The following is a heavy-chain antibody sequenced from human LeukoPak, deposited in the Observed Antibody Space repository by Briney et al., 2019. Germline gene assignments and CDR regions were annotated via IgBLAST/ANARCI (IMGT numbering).Heavy chain of an antibody. J-gene: IGHJ4*02. V-gene: IGHV3-64*01. CDR1: GFTFSSYA. Sequence: PGGSLRLSCAASGFTFSSYAMHWVRRAPGKGLEYVSAISSNGGSTYYANSVKGRFTISRDNSKNTLYLQMGSLRAEDMAVYYCARSLGKTGIGVDYWGQGTLVTVSS. D-gene: IGHD3-16*01. CDR3: ARSLGKTGIGVDY. CDR2: ISSNGGST.